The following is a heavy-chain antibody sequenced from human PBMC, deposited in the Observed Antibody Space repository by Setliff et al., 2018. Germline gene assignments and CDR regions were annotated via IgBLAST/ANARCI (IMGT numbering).Heavy chain of an antibody. CDR1: GGSMSADYY. D-gene: IGHD3-10*01. Sequence: SETLSLTCTVSGGSMSADYYWSWIRQTAGKGLEWIGHVHTDGSTNYNPSLKSRVIISVDTSKNQFSVKLSSVTAADTAVYYCVRALLWSGEGRFDPWGQGTLVTVSS. CDR3: VRALLWSGEGRFDP. J-gene: IGHJ5*02. V-gene: IGHV4-61*09. CDR2: VHTDGST.